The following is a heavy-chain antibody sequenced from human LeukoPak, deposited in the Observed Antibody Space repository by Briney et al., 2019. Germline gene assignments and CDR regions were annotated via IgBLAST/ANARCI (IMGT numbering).Heavy chain of an antibody. CDR2: IKSKTDGGTT. D-gene: IGHD3-22*01. Sequence: GGSLRLSCAASGFTFSNAWMSWVRQAPGKGLEWVGRIKSKTDGGTTDYAAPVKGRFTISRDDSKNTLYLQMNSLKTEDTAVYYCTKTYYYDSSGYCDYWGQGTLVTVSS. V-gene: IGHV3-15*01. J-gene: IGHJ4*02. CDR3: TKTYYYDSSGYCDY. CDR1: GFTFSNAW.